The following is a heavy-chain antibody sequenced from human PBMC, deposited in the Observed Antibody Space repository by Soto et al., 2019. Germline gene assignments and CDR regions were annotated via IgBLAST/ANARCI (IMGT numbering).Heavy chain of an antibody. V-gene: IGHV3-7*03. J-gene: IGHJ4*02. CDR1: GFIFSDYW. Sequence: VQLVESGGGLVQPGGSLRLSCAVSGFIFSDYWITWVRQAPGKGLEWVATISPEGSEKYYVDSLKGRITISRDTPKTSLNLQMISLRADDTALYYCARARNDYWGRGTLITVSS. CDR2: ISPEGSEK. CDR3: ARARNDY.